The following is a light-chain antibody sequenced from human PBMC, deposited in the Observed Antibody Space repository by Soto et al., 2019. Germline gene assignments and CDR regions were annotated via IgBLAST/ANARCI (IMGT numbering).Light chain of an antibody. J-gene: IGLJ2*01. V-gene: IGLV7-46*01. Sequence: QAVVTQEPSLTVSPGGTVTLTCGSSTGAVTSGHYPYWFQQKPGQAPRTLIYDTSNKHSWTPARFSGSLLGGKVALTLSGAQPEDEAEYYCLLSYSGARSDVVFGGGTKLTVL. CDR1: TGAVTSGHY. CDR3: LLSYSGARSDVV. CDR2: DTS.